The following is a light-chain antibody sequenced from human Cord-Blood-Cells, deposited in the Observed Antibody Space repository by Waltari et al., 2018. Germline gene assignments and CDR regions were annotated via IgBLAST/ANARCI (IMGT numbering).Light chain of an antibody. CDR2: QDS. CDR1: NLGEQY. Sequence: SYDLAPQPSASVSPGPTASIPCSADNLGEQYARWYQQKPGQSPVLVIYQDSKRPSGIPERFSGSNSGNTATLTISGTQAMDEADYYCQAWDSSTAVVFGGGTKLTVL. J-gene: IGLJ2*01. V-gene: IGLV3-1*01. CDR3: QAWDSSTAVV.